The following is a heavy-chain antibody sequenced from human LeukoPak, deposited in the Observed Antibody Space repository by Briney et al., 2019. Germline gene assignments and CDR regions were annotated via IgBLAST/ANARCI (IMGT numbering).Heavy chain of an antibody. CDR3: ARARAAAGSTIDR. Sequence: GASVKVACKASGYTFINYYMHWVRQAPGQGLEWMGWMNPNSGNTGYAQKFQGRVTMTRNTSISTAYMELSSLRSEDTAVYYCARARAAAGSTIDRWGQGTLVTVSS. D-gene: IGHD6-13*01. CDR2: MNPNSGNT. J-gene: IGHJ5*02. CDR1: GYTFINYY. V-gene: IGHV1-8*02.